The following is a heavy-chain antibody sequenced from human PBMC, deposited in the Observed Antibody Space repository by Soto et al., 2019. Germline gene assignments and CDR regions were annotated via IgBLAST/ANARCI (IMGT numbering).Heavy chain of an antibody. J-gene: IGHJ4*02. Sequence: SQTLSLTCAISGDSVSSNSAAWNWIRQSPSRGLEWLGRTYYRSKWYNDYAVSVKSRITINPDTSKNQFSLQLNSVTPEDTAVYYCARGLSTHIAVAGMGYFDSWGQGTLVTVSS. D-gene: IGHD6-19*01. V-gene: IGHV6-1*01. CDR2: TYYRSKWYN. CDR1: GDSVSSNSAA. CDR3: ARGLSTHIAVAGMGYFDS.